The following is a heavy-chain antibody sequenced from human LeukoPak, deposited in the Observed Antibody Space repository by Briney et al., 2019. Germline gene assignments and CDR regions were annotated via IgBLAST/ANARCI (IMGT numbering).Heavy chain of an antibody. CDR2: IYYSGST. CDR1: GGSISSYY. V-gene: IGHV4-59*06. Sequence: PSETLSLTCTVSGGSISSYYWSWIRQHPGKGLEWIGYIYYSGSTYYNPSLKSRVTISVDTSKNQFSLKLSSVTAADTAVYYCARSQTGGTFDYWGQGALVTVSS. CDR3: ARSQTGGTFDY. J-gene: IGHJ4*02. D-gene: IGHD1-26*01.